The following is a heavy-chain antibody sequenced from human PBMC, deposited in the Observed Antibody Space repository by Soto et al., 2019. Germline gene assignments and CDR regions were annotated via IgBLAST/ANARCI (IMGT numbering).Heavy chain of an antibody. D-gene: IGHD3-16*01. CDR3: GRGGVPNVGWFDP. V-gene: IGHV4-39*01. CDR2: IYSSRNT. J-gene: IGHJ5*02. CDR1: GDSIRSSYFY. Sequence: SETLALTFAVSGDSIRSSYFYWGWIRQPPGKGLEWIGTIYSSRNTYYNPSLKSRVTISVDTSKNQFSLRLTSVTASDTAVYRCGRGGVPNVGWFDPWGQGTLVTVPS.